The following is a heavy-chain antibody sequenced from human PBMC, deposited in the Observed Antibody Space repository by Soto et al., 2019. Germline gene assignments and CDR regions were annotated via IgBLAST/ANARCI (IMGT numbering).Heavy chain of an antibody. Sequence: GGSLRLSCAASGFTFSSYSMNWVRQAPGKGLEWVSSISSSSYIYYADSVKGRFTISRDNAKNSLYLQMNSLRAEDTAVYYCASPGAGSGRNYYYYGMDVWGQGTTVTVFS. CDR1: GFTFSSYS. CDR2: ISSSSYI. D-gene: IGHD3-10*01. J-gene: IGHJ6*02. V-gene: IGHV3-21*01. CDR3: ASPGAGSGRNYYYYGMDV.